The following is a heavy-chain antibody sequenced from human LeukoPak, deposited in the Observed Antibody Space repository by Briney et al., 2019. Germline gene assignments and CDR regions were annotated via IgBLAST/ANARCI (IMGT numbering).Heavy chain of an antibody. V-gene: IGHV4-59*08. CDR2: GYNTGST. CDR1: GDDMTTFY. D-gene: IGHD6-19*01. Sequence: SETLSLTCSVSGDDMTTFYWSWLRQPPGKGLEWIGYGYNTGSTNYNPSLKSRVSISVDMANRQFSLRLSSVTAADTAVYYCASGVAEPAYYFDYWGQGTLVTVSS. J-gene: IGHJ4*02. CDR3: ASGVAEPAYYFDY.